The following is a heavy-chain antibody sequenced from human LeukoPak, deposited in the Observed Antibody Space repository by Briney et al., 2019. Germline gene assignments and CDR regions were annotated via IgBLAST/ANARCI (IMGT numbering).Heavy chain of an antibody. CDR2: IYPGDSDT. V-gene: IGHV5-51*01. D-gene: IGHD4-23*01. J-gene: IGHJ3*01. CDR1: GYSFTNYW. CDR3: ARGGNTLRRGFDF. Sequence: GESLKISCKGSGYSFTNYWIGWVRQMPGKGLEWMGIIYPGDSDTRYSPSFQGQVTISADKSINTAYLQWSSLEASDTAMYYCARGGNTLRRGFDFWGQGTMVTVSS.